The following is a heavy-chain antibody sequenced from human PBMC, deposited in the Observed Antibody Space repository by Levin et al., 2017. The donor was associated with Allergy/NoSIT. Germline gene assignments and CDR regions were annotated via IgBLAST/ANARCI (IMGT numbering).Heavy chain of an antibody. D-gene: IGHD3-3*01. CDR2: SRKSYT. J-gene: IGHJ4*02. CDR3: ARWARAGGVVSPF. Sequence: GESLKISCIVSGFNLSDYSMNWVRQAPGKGLEWVSSSRKSYTHYADSVQGRFTISRDNAKNSLYLQMDSLRVEDTAVYYCARWARAGGVVSPFWGQGTLVTVSS. CDR1: GFNLSDYS. V-gene: IGHV3-21*01.